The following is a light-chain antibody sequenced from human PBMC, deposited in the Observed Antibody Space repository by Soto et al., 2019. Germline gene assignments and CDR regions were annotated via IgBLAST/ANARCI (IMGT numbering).Light chain of an antibody. CDR2: GVS. CDR3: ASFTRSNTWV. Sequence: QSALTQPASVSGPPGQSITISCTGTSSDVGTYNYVSWYQQHPGNAPKLMIYGVSNRPSGVSIRFSGSKSGNTASLTVSGLQAEDEADYYCASFTRSNTWVIGGGTKLTVL. J-gene: IGLJ3*02. V-gene: IGLV2-14*01. CDR1: SSDVGTYNY.